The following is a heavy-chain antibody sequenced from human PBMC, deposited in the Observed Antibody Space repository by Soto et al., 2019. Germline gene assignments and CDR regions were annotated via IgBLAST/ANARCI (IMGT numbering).Heavy chain of an antibody. D-gene: IGHD4-17*01. Sequence: QGQLLQSGAEVKKPGASVKVSCKTSGYSFTDYKLHWVRQAPGQGLEWMGWVDPNGGGSNSAQKFQGSVTMTWDTSITTAYLDLTRLTTNDTATYFCATWVDYGDFEGFGFWGQGTLVTVSS. CDR1: GYSFTDYK. CDR3: ATWVDYGDFEGFGF. CDR2: VDPNGGGS. V-gene: IGHV1-2*04. J-gene: IGHJ4*02.